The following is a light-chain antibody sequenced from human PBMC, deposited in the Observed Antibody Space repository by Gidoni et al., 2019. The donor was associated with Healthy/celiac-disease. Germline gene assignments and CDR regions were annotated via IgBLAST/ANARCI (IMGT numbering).Light chain of an antibody. CDR1: SSNIGAGYE. V-gene: IGLV1-40*01. Sequence: QSVLTHPPSVSVAPGQRVTISCTGSSSNIGAGYEVHWYQQLPGTAPKLLIYGNSNRPSGVPDRFSGSKSGTSASLAINGLQAEDEADYYCQSYDSSLSGWVFGGGTKLTVL. CDR2: GNS. CDR3: QSYDSSLSGWV. J-gene: IGLJ2*01.